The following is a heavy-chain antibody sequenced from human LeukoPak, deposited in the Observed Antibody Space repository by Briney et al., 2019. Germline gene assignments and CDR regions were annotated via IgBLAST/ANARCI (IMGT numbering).Heavy chain of an antibody. CDR2: ISGSGAGK. CDR1: GFTFSTYA. CDR3: AKAAYGDYAGAFDI. Sequence: GGSLRLSCAASGFTFSTYAMTWVRQAPGKGLEWVSGISGSGAGKFYAAPVKGRFTTSRDNSKNTLYVQMNSLRAEDTAVYYCAKAAYGDYAGAFDIWGQGTMVIVSS. D-gene: IGHD4-17*01. J-gene: IGHJ3*02. V-gene: IGHV3-23*01.